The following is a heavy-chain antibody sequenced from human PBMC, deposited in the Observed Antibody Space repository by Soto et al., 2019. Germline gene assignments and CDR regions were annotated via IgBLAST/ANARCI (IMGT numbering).Heavy chain of an antibody. CDR2: ISSSSSYT. Sequence: GGSLRLSCAASGFTFSDYYMSWIRQAPGKGLEWVSYISSSSSYTNYADSVKGRFTISRDNAKNSLYLQMNSLRAEDTAVYYCARVSRYESSGWYIDYWGQGNLVTVSS. CDR3: ARVSRYESSGWYIDY. D-gene: IGHD6-19*01. CDR1: GFTFSDYY. V-gene: IGHV3-11*06. J-gene: IGHJ4*01.